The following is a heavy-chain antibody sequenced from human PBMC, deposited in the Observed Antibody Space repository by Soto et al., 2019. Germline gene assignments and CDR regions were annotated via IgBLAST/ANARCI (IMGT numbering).Heavy chain of an antibody. Sequence: QVQLVESGGGVVQPGRSLRLSCAASGFTFSSYGMHWVRQAPGKGLEWVAVISYDGSNKYYADSVKGRFTISRDNSKNTLYLQMNSLRAEDTAVYYWAKDLPQKYGMDVWGQGTTVTVSS. CDR2: ISYDGSNK. V-gene: IGHV3-30*18. CDR3: AKDLPQKYGMDV. CDR1: GFTFSSYG. J-gene: IGHJ6*02.